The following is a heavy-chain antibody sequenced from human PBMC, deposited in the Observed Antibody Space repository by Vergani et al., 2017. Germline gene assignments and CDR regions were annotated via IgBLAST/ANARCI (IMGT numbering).Heavy chain of an antibody. J-gene: IGHJ4*02. D-gene: IGHD2-2*01. CDR3: AREEEIVVVPAAIGY. CDR1: GFTFSSYW. Sequence: EVQLVESGGGLVQPGGPLRLSCAASGFTFSSYWMHWVRQAPGKGLVWVSRINSDGSSTRYADCVKGRFTISRDNDKNTLYLQMNSLRSEDTAVYYCAREEEIVVVPAAIGYWGQGTLVTVSS. V-gene: IGHV3-74*01. CDR2: INSDGSST.